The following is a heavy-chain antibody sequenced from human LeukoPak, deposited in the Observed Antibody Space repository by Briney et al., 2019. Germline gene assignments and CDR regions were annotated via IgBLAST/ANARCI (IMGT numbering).Heavy chain of an antibody. D-gene: IGHD3-22*01. J-gene: IGHJ4*02. CDR2: INHSGST. Sequence: SETLSLTCAVYGGSFSGYYWSWIRQPPGKGLEWIGEINHSGSTNYNPSLKSRVTISVGTSKNQFSLKLSSVTAADTAVYYCARDRTVSSGYYYFDYWGQGTLVTVSS. V-gene: IGHV4-34*01. CDR3: ARDRTVSSGYYYFDY. CDR1: GGSFSGYY.